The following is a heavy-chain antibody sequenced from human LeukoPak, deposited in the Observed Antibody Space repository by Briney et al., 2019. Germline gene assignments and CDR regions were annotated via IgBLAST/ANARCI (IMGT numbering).Heavy chain of an antibody. CDR1: GYTFTSYG. CDR2: ISAYNGNT. Sequence: ASVKVSCKAPGYTFTSYGISWVRQAPGQGLEWMGWISAYNGNTNYAQKLQGRVTMTTDTSTSTAYMELRSLRSDDTAVYYCARLYGDYALGYYYYGMDVWGQGTTVTVSS. D-gene: IGHD4-17*01. V-gene: IGHV1-18*01. CDR3: ARLYGDYALGYYYYGMDV. J-gene: IGHJ6*02.